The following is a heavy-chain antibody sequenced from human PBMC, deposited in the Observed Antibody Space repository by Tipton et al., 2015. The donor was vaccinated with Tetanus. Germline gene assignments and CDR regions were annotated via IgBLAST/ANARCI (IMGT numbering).Heavy chain of an antibody. Sequence: TLSLTCTVSGASFSSGDYYWSWIRKPPGKDLEWIGYIYQTGTTYYNPSLKGRVTISMDRSNTQFSLRLDSLTAADTAVYYCARAAGVLGPSHDFWGRGTLVSVSS. CDR1: GASFSSGDYY. D-gene: IGHD3-10*01. V-gene: IGHV4-30-4*01. CDR2: IYQTGTT. J-gene: IGHJ4*02. CDR3: ARAAGVLGPSHDF.